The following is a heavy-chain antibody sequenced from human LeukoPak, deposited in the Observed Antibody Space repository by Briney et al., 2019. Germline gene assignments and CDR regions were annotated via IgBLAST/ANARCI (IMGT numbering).Heavy chain of an antibody. Sequence: GGSLRLSCAASGFTFSSYVMHWVRQAPGKGLEWEAVISYDGSNKYYADSVKGRFTLSRDNSKNTLFLQMNSLRTEDTAVYFYARANWAGIEAPATDYWGQGTLVTVSS. CDR2: ISYDGSNK. CDR1: GFTFSSYV. CDR3: ARANWAGIEAPATDY. J-gene: IGHJ4*02. D-gene: IGHD2-15*01. V-gene: IGHV3-30-3*01.